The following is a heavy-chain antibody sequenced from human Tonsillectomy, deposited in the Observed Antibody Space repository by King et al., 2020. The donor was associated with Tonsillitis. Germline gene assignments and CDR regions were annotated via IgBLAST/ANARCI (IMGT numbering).Heavy chain of an antibody. V-gene: IGHV3-7*03. J-gene: IGHJ4*01. CDR1: GITFSNYW. D-gene: IGHD3-16*01. Sequence: VQLVESGGGLVQPGGSLRLSCSASGITFSNYWMNWFRQAPGKGLEWVSNIKQDGSEQNYVDSVKGRFTISRDNARNTLSLQMNSLRAEDTAVYYCAAGTGWITTHWGQGTLVTVSS. CDR3: AAGTGWITTH. CDR2: IKQDGSEQ.